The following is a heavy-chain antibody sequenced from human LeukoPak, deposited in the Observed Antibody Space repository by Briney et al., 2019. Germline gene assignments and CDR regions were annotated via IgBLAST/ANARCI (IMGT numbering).Heavy chain of an antibody. J-gene: IGHJ4*02. CDR1: GGSISSSSYY. CDR3: AILGELSLS. D-gene: IGHD3-16*02. CDR2: IYYSGST. V-gene: IGHV4-39*07. Sequence: SETLSLTCTVSGGSISSSSYYWGWIRQPPGKGLEWIGSIYYSGSTYYNPSLKSRVTISVDTSKNQFSLKLSSVTAADTAVYYCAILGELSLSWGQGTLVTVSS.